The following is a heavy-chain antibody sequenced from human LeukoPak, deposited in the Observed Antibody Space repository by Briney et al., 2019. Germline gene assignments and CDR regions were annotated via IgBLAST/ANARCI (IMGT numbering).Heavy chain of an antibody. CDR2: ISGSGGST. CDR3: AKERVIYYDSSGYYAYFDY. Sequence: GETLRLSCAASGFTFSSYGMSWVRQAPGKGLEWVSAISGSGGSTYYADSVKGRFTISRDNSKNTLYLQMNSLRAEDTAVYYCAKERVIYYDSSGYYAYFDYWGQGTLVTVSS. CDR1: GFTFSSYG. V-gene: IGHV3-23*01. D-gene: IGHD3-22*01. J-gene: IGHJ4*02.